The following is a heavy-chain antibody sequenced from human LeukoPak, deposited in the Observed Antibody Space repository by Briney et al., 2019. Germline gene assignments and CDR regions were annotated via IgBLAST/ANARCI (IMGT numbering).Heavy chain of an antibody. CDR2: IWYDGSNK. J-gene: IGHJ6*02. CDR3: ARWPEGYCSGGSCYPFYYYYGMDV. V-gene: IGHV3-33*01. Sequence: PGRSLRLSCAASGFTFSSYGMHWVRQAPGKGLEWVAVIWYDGSNKYYADSVKGRFTISRDNSKNTLYLQMNSLRAEDTAVYYCARWPEGYCSGGSCYPFYYYYGMDVWGQGTTVTVSS. CDR1: GFTFSSYG. D-gene: IGHD2-15*01.